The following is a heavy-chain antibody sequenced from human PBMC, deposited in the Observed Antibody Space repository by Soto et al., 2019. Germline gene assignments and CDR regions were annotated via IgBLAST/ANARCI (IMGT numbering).Heavy chain of an antibody. D-gene: IGHD5-18*01. CDR1: GGSISSGGYY. Sequence: SETLSLTCTVSGGSISSGGYYWSWIRQHPGKGLEWIGYIYYSGSTYSNPSLKSRVTISVDTSKNQFSLKLSSVTAADTAVYYCARGLYSYGYGNSRLMDVWGQGTTVTVSS. CDR2: IYYSGST. V-gene: IGHV4-31*03. CDR3: ARGLYSYGYGNSRLMDV. J-gene: IGHJ6*02.